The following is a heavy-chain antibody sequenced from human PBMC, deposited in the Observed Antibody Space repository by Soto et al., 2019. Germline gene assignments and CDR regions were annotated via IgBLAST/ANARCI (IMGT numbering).Heavy chain of an antibody. CDR3: APGREGDMVRTHTSVFHF. V-gene: IGHV4-30-4*01. CDR2: VYHSGSA. J-gene: IGHJ4*02. CDR1: GASINSGNYY. Sequence: SETLSLTCTVSGASINSGNYYWTWIRQTPGRGLEWIGYVYHSGSAYYNPSLNSRLTISVDTSRNLFSLKLNSVMDSDTAVYYRAPGREGDMVRTHTSVFHFWGQATL. D-gene: IGHD3-10*01.